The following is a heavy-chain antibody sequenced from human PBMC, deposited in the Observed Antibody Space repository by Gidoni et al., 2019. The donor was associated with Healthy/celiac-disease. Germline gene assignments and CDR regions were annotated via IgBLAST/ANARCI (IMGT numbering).Heavy chain of an antibody. D-gene: IGHD2-2*01. Sequence: QVQLQQWGAGLLKPSETLSLMCAVYGGSFSGHYWTWIRQPPGKGLEWIGEIKHSGSTNYNPSLRSRVNISVDTSKNQFSLKLSSVTAADTAVYYCARGEYQLLFDYWGQGTLVTVSS. CDR1: GGSFSGHY. J-gene: IGHJ4*02. CDR3: ARGEYQLLFDY. CDR2: IKHSGST. V-gene: IGHV4-34*01.